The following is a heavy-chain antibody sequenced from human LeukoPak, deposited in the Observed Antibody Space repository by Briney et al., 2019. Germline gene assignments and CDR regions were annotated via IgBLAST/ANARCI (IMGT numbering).Heavy chain of an antibody. V-gene: IGHV3-20*01. Sequence: ETLSLTCAVYGGSFSGYYWSWVRQAPGKGLEWVSGINWNGGSTGYADSVKGRFTISRGNAKNSLYLQMNSLRAEDTALYHCARDGIAAAGSYYYYGMDVWGQGTTVTVSS. J-gene: IGHJ6*02. CDR2: INWNGGST. CDR3: ARDGIAAAGSYYYYGMDV. D-gene: IGHD6-13*01. CDR1: GGSFSGYY.